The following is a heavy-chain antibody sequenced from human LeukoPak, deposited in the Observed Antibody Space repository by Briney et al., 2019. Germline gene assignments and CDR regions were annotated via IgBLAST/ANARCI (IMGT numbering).Heavy chain of an antibody. CDR1: GGSISSGDYY. Sequence: SETLSLTCTVSGGSISSGDYYWSWIRQPPGKGLEWIGHIFYSGSTYYNPSLMRRLTISVDTSKNQFSLKLSSVTPADTAVYYCARERREGGSSWIDYWGRGTPVTVSS. J-gene: IGHJ4*02. CDR2: IFYSGST. V-gene: IGHV4-30-4*01. D-gene: IGHD6-13*01. CDR3: ARERREGGSSWIDY.